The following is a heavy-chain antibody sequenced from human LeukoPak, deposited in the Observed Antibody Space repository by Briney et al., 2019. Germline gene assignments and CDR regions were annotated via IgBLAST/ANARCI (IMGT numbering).Heavy chain of an antibody. D-gene: IGHD5-24*01. CDR2: LSYDGSYQ. CDR3: VTGDDSRDGYNPRFDY. Sequence: GGSLRLSCAGSGFTLSRYAMQWVRQAPGKGLEGVAVLSYDGSYQYYADSVKGRFTISRGNSKSTLYPHMNSLRAEDTAVYYSVTGDDSRDGYNPRFDYWGQGTLVTVSS. V-gene: IGHV3-30*04. CDR1: GFTLSRYA. J-gene: IGHJ4*02.